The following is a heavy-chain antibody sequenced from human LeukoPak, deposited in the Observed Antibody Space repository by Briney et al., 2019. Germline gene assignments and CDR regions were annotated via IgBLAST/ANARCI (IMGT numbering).Heavy chain of an antibody. J-gene: IGHJ6*03. Sequence: ASVKVSCKASGYTFTGYYMHWVRQAPGQGLEWMGWINPNSGGTNYAQEFQGRVTMTRDTSISTAYMELSRLRSDDTAVYYCARATAAPYSSSSGSYYYYMDVWGKGTTVTVSS. V-gene: IGHV1-2*02. CDR2: INPNSGGT. CDR3: ARATAAPYSSSSGSYYYYMDV. CDR1: GYTFTGYY. D-gene: IGHD6-6*01.